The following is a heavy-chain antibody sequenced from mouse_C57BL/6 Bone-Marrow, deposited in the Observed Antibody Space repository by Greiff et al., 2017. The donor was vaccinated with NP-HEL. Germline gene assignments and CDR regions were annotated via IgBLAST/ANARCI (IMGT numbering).Heavy chain of an antibody. Sequence: VQLQQSGPELVKPGASVKISCKASGYTFTDYYMNWVKQSHGKSLEWIGDINPNNGGTSYNQKFKGKATLTVDKSSSTAYMELRSLTSEDSAVYYCAREGDGYTGYFDVWGTGTTVTVSS. V-gene: IGHV1-26*01. CDR2: INPNNGGT. D-gene: IGHD2-3*01. CDR1: GYTFTDYY. J-gene: IGHJ1*03. CDR3: AREGDGYTGYFDV.